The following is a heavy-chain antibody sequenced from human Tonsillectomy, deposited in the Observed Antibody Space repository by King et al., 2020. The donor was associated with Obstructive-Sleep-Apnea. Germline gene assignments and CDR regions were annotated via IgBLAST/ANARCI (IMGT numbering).Heavy chain of an antibody. CDR1: GGPISRGGYY. CDR3: ARENRGYSYGYNFDY. V-gene: IGHV4-31*03. CDR2: ISYSWST. J-gene: IGHJ4*02. Sequence: QLQESGPGLVKPSQTLSLTCTVSGGPISRGGYYWSWIRQHPWTGLEWLGDISYSWSTYYNPSLKSRVTISVDTSKNQFSLKLSSVTAADTAVYYCARENRGYSYGYNFDYWGQGTLVTVSS. D-gene: IGHD5-18*01.